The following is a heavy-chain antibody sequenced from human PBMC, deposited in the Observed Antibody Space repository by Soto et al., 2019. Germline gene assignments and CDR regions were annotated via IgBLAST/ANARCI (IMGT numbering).Heavy chain of an antibody. J-gene: IGHJ6*02. CDR1: GFTFSSYA. D-gene: IGHD3-10*01. Sequence: GGSLRLSCAASGFTFSSYAMRWVRQVPGKGLEWVSDIRGNGGSTNYADSVKGRFTITRDNSKNTLYLQMNSLRPEDTAVYYCAKDTGHYYYGMDVWGHGTTVTVSS. V-gene: IGHV3-23*01. CDR3: AKDTGHYYYGMDV. CDR2: IRGNGGST.